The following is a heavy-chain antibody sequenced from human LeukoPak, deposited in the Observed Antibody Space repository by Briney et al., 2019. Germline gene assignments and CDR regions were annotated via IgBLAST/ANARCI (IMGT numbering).Heavy chain of an antibody. J-gene: IGHJ6*02. D-gene: IGHD6-13*01. Sequence: PGGSLRLSCAASGFTFDDYAMHWVRQAPGKGLEWVSLISGDGGSTYYADSVKGRFTISRDNSKNSLYLQMNSLRTEDTALYYCAKDVGIAAAGYYYYYYGMDVWGQGTTVTVSS. V-gene: IGHV3-43*02. CDR3: AKDVGIAAAGYYYYYYGMDV. CDR1: GFTFDDYA. CDR2: ISGDGGST.